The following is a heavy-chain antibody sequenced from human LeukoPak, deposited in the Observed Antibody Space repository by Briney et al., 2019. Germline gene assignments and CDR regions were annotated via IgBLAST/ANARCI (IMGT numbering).Heavy chain of an antibody. Sequence: PSETLSLTCPVSGGSVSSSSYYWAWIRQPPGKGLEWIGSIFYSGNTYYNPSLKSRVSMSVHTSKNQFSLMVDSVTAADTAVYYCARREAAPPRAFNIWGQGTMVTVSS. J-gene: IGHJ3*02. V-gene: IGHV4-39*01. D-gene: IGHD6-6*01. CDR2: IFYSGNT. CDR3: ARREAAPPRAFNI. CDR1: GGSVSSSSYY.